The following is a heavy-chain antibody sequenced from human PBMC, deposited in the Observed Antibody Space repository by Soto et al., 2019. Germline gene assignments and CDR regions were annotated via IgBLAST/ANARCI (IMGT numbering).Heavy chain of an antibody. D-gene: IGHD2-21*02. CDR1: GLSLSTTGVG. CDR2: IYWDDDK. V-gene: IGHV2-5*02. J-gene: IGHJ6*02. CDR3: VQSRCGGDCLQSYSSHSYYGLDV. Sequence: QITLKESGPTLVKPTQTLTLTCTFSGLSLSTTGVGVGWIRQPPGKALEWLALIYWDDDKRYSPSLKSRLTITKDPPQNQVVLTMANMDPVDTATYYCVQSRCGGDCLQSYSSHSYYGLDVWGQGTTVTVSS.